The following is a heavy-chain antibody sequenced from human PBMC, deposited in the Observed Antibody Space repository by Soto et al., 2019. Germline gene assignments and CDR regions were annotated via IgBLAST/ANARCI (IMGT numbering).Heavy chain of an antibody. CDR1: GYTFTSYG. D-gene: IGHD6-19*01. Sequence: ASVKVSCKASGYTFTSYGISWVRQAPGQGREWMGWISAYNGNTNYAQKLQGRVTMTTDTSTSTAYMELRSLRSDDTAVYYCARDQYSSGSDAFDIWGQGTMVTVSS. J-gene: IGHJ3*02. CDR2: ISAYNGNT. CDR3: ARDQYSSGSDAFDI. V-gene: IGHV1-18*04.